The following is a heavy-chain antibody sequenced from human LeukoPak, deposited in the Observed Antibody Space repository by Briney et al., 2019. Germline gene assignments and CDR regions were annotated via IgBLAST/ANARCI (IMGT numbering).Heavy chain of an antibody. D-gene: IGHD6-19*01. CDR3: ARHRTGSSGWYGGPSYFDY. Sequence: SETLSLTCTVSGGSISSSSYYWGWLRQPPGKGLEWIGSIYYSGSTYYNPSLKSRVTISVDTSKNQFSLKLSSVTAADKAVYYCARHRTGSSGWYGGPSYFDYWGQGTLVTVSS. CDR2: IYYSGST. V-gene: IGHV4-39*01. J-gene: IGHJ4*02. CDR1: GGSISSSSYY.